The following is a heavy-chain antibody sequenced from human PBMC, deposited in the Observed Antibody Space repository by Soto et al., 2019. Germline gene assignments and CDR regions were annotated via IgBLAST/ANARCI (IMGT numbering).Heavy chain of an antibody. CDR3: ARDGGVVVAVDAFDV. Sequence: EVQLVESGGGVVRPGGSLRLSCAASGFTFDDHGMTWVRQAPGKGLEWVSGITWNGATTGYADSVKGRFTISRDNGKNSLYLQMNSLRVEDTALYYCARDGGVVVAVDAFDVWGQGTMVTVSS. CDR1: GFTFDDHG. D-gene: IGHD6-19*01. V-gene: IGHV3-20*04. J-gene: IGHJ3*01. CDR2: ITWNGATT.